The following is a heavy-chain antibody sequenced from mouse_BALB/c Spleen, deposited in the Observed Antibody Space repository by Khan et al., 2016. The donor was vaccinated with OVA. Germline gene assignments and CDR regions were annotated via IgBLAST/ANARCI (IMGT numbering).Heavy chain of an antibody. V-gene: IGHV5-6*01. Sequence: VELVESGGDLVKPGGSLKLSCAASGFTFSTYGMSWVRQTPDKRLEWVAIISTSGSYTYYPDSVKGRFTISRDNAKNTLYLQMSSLKSEDTAMYYCARCRYGSSYDYYAMDYWGQGTSVTVSS. J-gene: IGHJ4*01. CDR2: ISTSGSYT. D-gene: IGHD1-1*01. CDR1: GFTFSTYG. CDR3: ARCRYGSSYDYYAMDY.